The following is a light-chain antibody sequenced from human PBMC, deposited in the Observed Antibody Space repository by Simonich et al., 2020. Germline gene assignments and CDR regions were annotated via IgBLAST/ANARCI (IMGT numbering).Light chain of an antibody. CDR2: EVS. Sequence: DIVMTPTPLSLSVTPGQPASISCKSSPSFLHSDGKTYLYWYLQKPGQFPPLLFYEVSNRFSGVPVRFSGSGSGTDFTLKISRVEAEDVGVYYCMQSIQLPITFGQGTRLEIK. CDR1: PSFLHSDGKTY. V-gene: IGKV2D-29*02. CDR3: MQSIQLPIT. J-gene: IGKJ5*01.